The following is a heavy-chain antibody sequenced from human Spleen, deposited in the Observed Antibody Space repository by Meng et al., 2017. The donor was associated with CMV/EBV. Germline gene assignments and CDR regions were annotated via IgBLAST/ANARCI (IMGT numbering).Heavy chain of an antibody. D-gene: IGHD1-26*01. CDR2: ISGSGTTK. V-gene: IGHV3-11*04. CDR1: GFSFSDYY. J-gene: IGHJ4*02. Sequence: GESLKISCAASGFSFSDYYMSWLRQAPGKGLEWVSYISGSGTTKYYADSVKGRFTVSRDSAKSALYLQMNSLRAEDTALYYCARDRLVGATGNFYFWGQGALVTVSS. CDR3: ARDRLVGATGNFYF.